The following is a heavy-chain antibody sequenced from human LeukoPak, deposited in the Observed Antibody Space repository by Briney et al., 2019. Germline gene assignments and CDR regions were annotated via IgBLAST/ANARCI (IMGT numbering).Heavy chain of an antibody. Sequence: GSLRLSCAASGFTFSSYAMSWIRQPPGKGLEWIGSIYYSGSTYYNPSLKSRVTISVDTSKNQFSLKLSSVTAADTAVYYCASPHIGYCSGGSCYETDYWGQGTLVTVSS. D-gene: IGHD2-15*01. CDR1: GFTFSSYA. CDR2: IYYSGST. V-gene: IGHV4-39*01. J-gene: IGHJ4*02. CDR3: ASPHIGYCSGGSCYETDY.